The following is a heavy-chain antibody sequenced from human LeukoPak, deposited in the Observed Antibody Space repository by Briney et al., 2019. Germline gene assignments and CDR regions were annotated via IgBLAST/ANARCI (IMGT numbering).Heavy chain of an antibody. CDR1: GGSISSYY. J-gene: IGHJ5*02. V-gene: IGHV4-59*01. D-gene: IGHD6-13*01. CDR2: IYYSRST. Sequence: SETLSLTCTVSGGSISSYYWSWIRQPPGKGLEWIGYIYYSRSTNYNPSLKSRVTISVDTSKNQFSLKLSSVTAADTAVYYCARVAAAGGYNCFDPWGQGTLVTVSS. CDR3: ARVAAAGGYNCFDP.